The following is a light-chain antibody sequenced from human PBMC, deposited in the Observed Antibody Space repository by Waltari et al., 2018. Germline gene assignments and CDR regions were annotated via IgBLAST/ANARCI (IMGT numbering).Light chain of an antibody. CDR3: QQYFSLPWT. Sequence: DIVMTQSPESLPLSLGERATINCKSTQSVLSSSDSRNYLAWYQQRPGQSPKLLIYWASTREFGVPDRFTGSGSGTDFILTISSLQAEDVAVYYCQQYFSLPWTFGQGTKVEL. CDR1: QSVLSSSDSRNY. CDR2: WAS. J-gene: IGKJ1*01. V-gene: IGKV4-1*01.